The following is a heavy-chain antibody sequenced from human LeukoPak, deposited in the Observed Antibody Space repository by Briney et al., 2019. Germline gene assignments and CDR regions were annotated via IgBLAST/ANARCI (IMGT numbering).Heavy chain of an antibody. V-gene: IGHV1-69*13. J-gene: IGHJ6*02. CDR2: IIPIFGTA. Sequence: ASVKVSCKASGGTFSSYAISWVRQAPGQGLEWMGGIIPIFGTANYGQKLQGRVTITADESTSTAYMELSSLRSEDTAVYYCARDFRSFYYYYYGMDVWGQGTTVTVSS. CDR1: GGTFSSYA. CDR3: ARDFRSFYYYYYGMDV. D-gene: IGHD2-15*01.